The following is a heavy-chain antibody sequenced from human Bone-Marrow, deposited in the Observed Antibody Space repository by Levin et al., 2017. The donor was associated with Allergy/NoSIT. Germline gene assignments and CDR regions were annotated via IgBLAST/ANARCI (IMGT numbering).Heavy chain of an antibody. CDR2: ISYDGSNK. CDR1: GFTFSSYA. V-gene: IGHV3-30-3*01. CDR3: ARAYYYGSGSYYNGPLTYYYMDV. J-gene: IGHJ6*03. Sequence: PGGSLRLSCAASGFTFSSYAMHWVRQAPGKGLEWVAVISYDGSNKYYADSVKGRFTISRDNSKNTLYLQMNSLRAEDTAVYYCARAYYYGSGSYYNGPLTYYYMDVWGKGTTVTVSS. D-gene: IGHD3-10*01.